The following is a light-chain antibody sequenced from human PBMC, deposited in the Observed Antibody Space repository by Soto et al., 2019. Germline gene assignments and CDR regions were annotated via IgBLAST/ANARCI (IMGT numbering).Light chain of an antibody. V-gene: IGKV3-20*01. Sequence: EIVLTQSPDTLSLSPGERATVSCRASQSVSNNDLAWYQQKPGQAPRLLLYGASFRATGIPDRFSGSGSGTDFTLTISRLEPEDFAVYYCHQYGSSPPYTFGQGTKLDIK. J-gene: IGKJ2*01. CDR1: QSVSNND. CDR2: GAS. CDR3: HQYGSSPPYT.